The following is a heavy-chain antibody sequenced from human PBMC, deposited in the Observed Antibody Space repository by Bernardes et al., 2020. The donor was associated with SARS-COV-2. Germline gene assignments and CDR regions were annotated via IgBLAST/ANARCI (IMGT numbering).Heavy chain of an antibody. CDR1: GFTFSSYW. CDR2: IKQDGSEK. V-gene: IGHV3-7*01. D-gene: IGHD5-12*01. J-gene: IGHJ6*02. CDR3: ARDIWGSGYDYYYYYGMDV. Sequence: GGSLRLSCAASGFTFSSYWMSWVRQAPGKGLEWVANIKQDGSEKYYVDSVKGRFTISRDNAKNSLYLQMNSLRAEDTAVYYCARDIWGSGYDYYYYYGMDVWGQGTTVTVSS.